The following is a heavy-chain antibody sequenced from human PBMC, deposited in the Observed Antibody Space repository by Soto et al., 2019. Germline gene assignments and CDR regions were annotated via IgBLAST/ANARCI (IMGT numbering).Heavy chain of an antibody. CDR2: INPDNGNT. CDR3: ARGIATGQLDT. CDR1: GYTFTRYT. V-gene: IGHV1-3*01. J-gene: IGHJ5*02. Sequence: ASVKVSCKASGYTFTRYTMNWVRQAPGQRLEWMGWINPDNGNTKSSQKFQDRVIITRDTSASTAYMDLSSLRSEDTAVYYCARGIATGQLDTWGQGTLVTVSS. D-gene: IGHD2-15*01.